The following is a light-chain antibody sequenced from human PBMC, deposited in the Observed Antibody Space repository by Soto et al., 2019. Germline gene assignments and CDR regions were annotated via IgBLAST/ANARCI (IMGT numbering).Light chain of an antibody. V-gene: IGKV3-15*01. J-gene: IGKJ1*01. CDR2: GAS. Sequence: EVVMTQTHSTLYVSPGDRGTLPCRASRTVHSNVAWYQHKVGQAPRLLIYGASFRATGMPARFSGRRSGTEFTLTISSLQPEDFASYYCLQDYGESWTFGQGSKVDI. CDR1: RTVHSN. CDR3: LQDYGESWT.